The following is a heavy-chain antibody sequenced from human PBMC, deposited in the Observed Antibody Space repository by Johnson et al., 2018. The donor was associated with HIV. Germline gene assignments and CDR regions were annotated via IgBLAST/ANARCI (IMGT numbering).Heavy chain of an antibody. V-gene: IGHV3-15*01. D-gene: IGHD5-18*01. CDR2: IKSKGDGGTT. CDR1: IFTFKNAW. J-gene: IGHJ3*02. CDR3: ARLSLRGSYGYKFGVGHDAFDI. Sequence: VQLVESGGGLVKPGGSLRLSCAASIFTFKNAWMNWVRQGPGKGLEWVGRIKSKGDGGTTDYAAPVKGRFSISRDDSRNTLHMQMNSLRSEDTAVYYCARLSLRGSYGYKFGVGHDAFDIWGQGTMVTVSS.